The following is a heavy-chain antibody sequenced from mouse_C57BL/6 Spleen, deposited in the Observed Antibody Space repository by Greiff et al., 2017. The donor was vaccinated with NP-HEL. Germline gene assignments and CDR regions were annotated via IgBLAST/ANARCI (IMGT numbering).Heavy chain of an antibody. CDR2: ISYDGSN. D-gene: IGHD1-1*02. V-gene: IGHV3-6*01. Sequence: EVKLQESGPGLVKPSQSLSLTCSVTGYSITSGYYWNWIRQFPGNKLEWMGYISYDGSNKYNPSLKNRISITRDTSKNQFFLKLNSVTTEDTATYYCARDGSYYAMDYWGQGTSVTVSS. J-gene: IGHJ4*01. CDR1: GYSITSGYY. CDR3: ARDGSYYAMDY.